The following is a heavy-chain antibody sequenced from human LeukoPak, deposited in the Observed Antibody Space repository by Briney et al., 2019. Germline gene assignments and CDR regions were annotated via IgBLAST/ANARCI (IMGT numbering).Heavy chain of an antibody. D-gene: IGHD2-21*01. V-gene: IGHV3-7*01. J-gene: IGHJ4*02. CDR3: ARDVAYSAFDY. Sequence: GGSLRLSCTTSGITFSNSWMSWVRQAPGKGLEWVATIRPDGSEGYYADSVRGRFTISRDNSKDSFYLQMSSLRAEDTGVFYCARDVAYSAFDYWGQGTLVTVSS. CDR2: IRPDGSEG. CDR1: GITFSNSW.